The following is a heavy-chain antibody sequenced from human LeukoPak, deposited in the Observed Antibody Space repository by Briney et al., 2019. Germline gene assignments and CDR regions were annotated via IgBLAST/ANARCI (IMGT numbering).Heavy chain of an antibody. Sequence: PGGSLRLSCAASGFTFSSHEMNWVRQAPGKGLEWVSYISSSGSGIYYADSVKGRFTISRDIAKNALYLQMNSLRAEDTAVYYCASTIRLDVWGQGTAVIVSS. D-gene: IGHD3-10*01. CDR1: GFTFSSHE. CDR3: ASTIRLDV. CDR2: ISSSGSGI. J-gene: IGHJ6*02. V-gene: IGHV3-48*03.